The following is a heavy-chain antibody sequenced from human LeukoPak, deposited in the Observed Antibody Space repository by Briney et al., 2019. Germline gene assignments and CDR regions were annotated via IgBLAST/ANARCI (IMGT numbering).Heavy chain of an antibody. CDR3: AKDDYDILTGYYGATPY. CDR2: ISYDGSNK. CDR1: GFTFSSYG. V-gene: IGHV3-30*18. D-gene: IGHD3-9*01. Sequence: PGGSLRLSCAASGFTFSSYGMHCVRQAPGKGLEWVAVISYDGSNKYYADSVKGRFTISRDNSKNTLYLQMNSLRAEDTAVYYCAKDDYDILTGYYGATPYWGQGTLVTVSS. J-gene: IGHJ4*02.